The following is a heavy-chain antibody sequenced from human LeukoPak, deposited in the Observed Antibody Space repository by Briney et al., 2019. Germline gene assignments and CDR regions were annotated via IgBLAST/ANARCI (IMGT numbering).Heavy chain of an antibody. CDR3: TRVSNSSGYSFDY. CDR2: IRNKANSYAT. Sequence: GGSLRLSCAASGFTFSGSAMHWVRQASGKGLEWVGRIRNKANSYATASAASVKGRFTISRDDSKNTAYLQMNSLKTEDTAVYYCTRVSNSSGYSFDYWGQGTLVTVSS. J-gene: IGHJ4*02. V-gene: IGHV3-73*01. D-gene: IGHD3-22*01. CDR1: GFTFSGSA.